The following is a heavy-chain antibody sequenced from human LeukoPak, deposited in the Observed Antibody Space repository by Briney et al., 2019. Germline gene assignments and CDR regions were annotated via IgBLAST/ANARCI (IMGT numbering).Heavy chain of an antibody. CDR1: GYTFTTYY. V-gene: IGHV1-2*02. J-gene: IGHJ6*02. CDR2: ISPDSGVT. D-gene: IGHD2-2*01. Sequence: ASLKVSCKASGYTFTTYYIHWVRRAPGQGLEWMGWISPDSGVTESAQKFQGRVTMTRDTSTSTAYMELSRLRSDDTAVYYCTRDHCTSINCYEYNYYGMDVWGQGTTVTVSS. CDR3: TRDHCTSINCYEYNYYGMDV.